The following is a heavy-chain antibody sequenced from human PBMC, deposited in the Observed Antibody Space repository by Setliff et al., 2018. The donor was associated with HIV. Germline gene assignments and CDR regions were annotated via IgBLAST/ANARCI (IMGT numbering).Heavy chain of an antibody. Sequence: SETMSLTCTVSGDSINKYYWSWIRQPPGKGLEWIGYIYISGNTMYNPSLKSRVTMSLDTPKNQVSLKLTSVTAADTAVYYCARRSIVGSTRGYYYYALDVWGQGTTFTVSS. J-gene: IGHJ6*02. CDR1: GDSINKYY. V-gene: IGHV4-4*09. CDR2: IYISGNT. CDR3: ARRSIVGSTRGYYYYALDV. D-gene: IGHD2-21*01.